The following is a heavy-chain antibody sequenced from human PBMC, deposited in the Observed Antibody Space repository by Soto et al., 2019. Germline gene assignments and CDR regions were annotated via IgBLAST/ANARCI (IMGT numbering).Heavy chain of an antibody. CDR3: ARDRPYSSSSLGYFDY. V-gene: IGHV3-30-3*01. D-gene: IGHD6-6*01. CDR1: GFTFSSYA. Sequence: ESVGGVVQPGRSLRLSCAASGFTFSSYAMHWVRQAPGKGLEWVAVISYDGSNKYYADSVKGRFTISRDNSKNTLYLQMNSLRAEDTAVYYCARDRPYSSSSLGYFDYWGQGTLVTVSS. CDR2: ISYDGSNK. J-gene: IGHJ4*02.